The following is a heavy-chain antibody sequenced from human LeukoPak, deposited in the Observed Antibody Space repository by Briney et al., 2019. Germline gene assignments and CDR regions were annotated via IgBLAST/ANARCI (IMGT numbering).Heavy chain of an antibody. J-gene: IGHJ4*02. V-gene: IGHV3-53*01. CDR1: GFIVSSNY. CDR2: TYTGGDT. D-gene: IGHD2-15*01. Sequence: GGSLTLSCAASGFIVSSNYMSWVRQAPGKGLEWVSITYTGGDTYYADSVKGRFTISRDNSKNTLYLQMNSLRAEDTAVYYCARGGSPRQVDNWGQGTLVTVSS. CDR3: ARGGSPRQVDN.